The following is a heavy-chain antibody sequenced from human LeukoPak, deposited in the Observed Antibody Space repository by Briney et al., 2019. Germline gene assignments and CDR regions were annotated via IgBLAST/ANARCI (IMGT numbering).Heavy chain of an antibody. D-gene: IGHD4-11*01. Sequence: PGGSLRLSCAASGFTFNDHYMSWVRQAPGKGLECLSYISSGGSTTYYTDSVKGRFTISRDNGKNALYLQMNSLGAEDTAVYYCAKEGDYSNYDYFDYWGQGTLVTVSS. V-gene: IGHV3-11*04. CDR3: AKEGDYSNYDYFDY. CDR2: ISSGGSTT. J-gene: IGHJ4*02. CDR1: GFTFNDHY.